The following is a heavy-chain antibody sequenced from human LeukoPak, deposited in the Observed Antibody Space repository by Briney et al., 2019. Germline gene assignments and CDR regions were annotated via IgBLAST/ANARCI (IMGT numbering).Heavy chain of an antibody. J-gene: IGHJ5*02. CDR2: ITGSGGNT. V-gene: IGHV3-23*01. CDR3: AKESPVAATGRSWFDP. D-gene: IGHD6-13*01. CDR1: GFTFSSYA. Sequence: PGGSLRLSCAASGFTFSSYAMSWVRQAPGKGLEWVSTITGSGGNTYYAGSVKGRFTISRDNSKNTLYLQMNSLRAEDTAIYYCAKESPVAATGRSWFDPWGQGTLVTVSS.